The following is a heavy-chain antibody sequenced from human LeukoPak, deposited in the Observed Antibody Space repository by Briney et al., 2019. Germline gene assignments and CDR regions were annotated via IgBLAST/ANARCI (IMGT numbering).Heavy chain of an antibody. Sequence: ASVKVSCKASGYTFTSYGISWVRQAPGQGLEWMGWISAYNGNTNYAQKLQGRVTMTTDTSTSTAYMELRSLRSDDTAVYYCARFEARYCSGGSCYFVSDYWGQGTLVTVSS. CDR2: ISAYNGNT. CDR3: ARFEARYCSGGSCYFVSDY. V-gene: IGHV1-18*01. CDR1: GYTFTSYG. J-gene: IGHJ4*02. D-gene: IGHD2-15*01.